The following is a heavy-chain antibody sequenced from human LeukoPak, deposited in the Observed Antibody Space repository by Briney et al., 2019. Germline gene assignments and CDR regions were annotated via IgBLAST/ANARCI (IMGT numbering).Heavy chain of an antibody. J-gene: IGHJ4*02. V-gene: IGHV1-2*02. CDR3: STEDKYCTGANCGKY. Sequence: ASLKVSCKTSGYTFSDYYVHWVRQAPGQGLEWMGYIVPDTGGVDFDRRFQGRVTMTRDKATRTLYMELSNLRSDDTAVYYCSTEDKYCTGANCGKYWGQGTLVTVSS. CDR2: IVPDTGGV. CDR1: GYTFSDYY. D-gene: IGHD2-8*02.